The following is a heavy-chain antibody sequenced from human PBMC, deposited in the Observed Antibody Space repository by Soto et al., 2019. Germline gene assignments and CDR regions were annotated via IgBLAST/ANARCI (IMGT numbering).Heavy chain of an antibody. J-gene: IGHJ6*02. V-gene: IGHV3-15*07. D-gene: IGHD3-3*01. CDR2: IKSKTDGGTT. CDR1: GFTFSNAW. CDR3: TTDPASYDFFYYYGMDV. Sequence: PGGSLRLSCAASGFTFSNAWMNWVRQAPGKGLEWVGRIKSKTDGGTTDYAAPVKGRFTISRDDSKNTLYLQMHSLKTEDTAVYYCTTDPASYDFFYYYGMDVWGQGTTVTVSS.